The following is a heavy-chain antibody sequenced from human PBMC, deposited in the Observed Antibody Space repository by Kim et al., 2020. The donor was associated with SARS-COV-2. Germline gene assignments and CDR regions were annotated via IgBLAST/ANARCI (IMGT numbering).Heavy chain of an antibody. Sequence: GGSLRLSCAASGFTFSYFAMTWVRQAPGKGLEWVSAITGGSDSTDYADSVRGRFAISRDNAKNTLYLQMNNLRVEDTALYYCARDTTGCNTSSCYYPWY. J-gene: IGHJ2*01. D-gene: IGHD2-2*01. CDR1: GFTFSYFA. CDR2: ITGGSDST. CDR3: ARDTTGCNTSSCYYPWY. V-gene: IGHV3-23*01.